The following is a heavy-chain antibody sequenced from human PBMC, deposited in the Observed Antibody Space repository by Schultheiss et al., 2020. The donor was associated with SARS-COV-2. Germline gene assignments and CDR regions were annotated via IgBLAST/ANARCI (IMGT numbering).Heavy chain of an antibody. CDR2: FIPIFGSA. Sequence: SVKVSCKASGGTFSSYAISWVRQAPGQGLEWMGSFIPIFGSAKYAQKFQGRLTITADKSTSTAYMELSSLRSEDTAVYYCARGKGQIFGVVTSCYYGMDVWGHGTTVTVSS. V-gene: IGHV1-69*06. J-gene: IGHJ6*02. D-gene: IGHD3-3*01. CDR1: GGTFSSYA. CDR3: ARGKGQIFGVVTSCYYGMDV.